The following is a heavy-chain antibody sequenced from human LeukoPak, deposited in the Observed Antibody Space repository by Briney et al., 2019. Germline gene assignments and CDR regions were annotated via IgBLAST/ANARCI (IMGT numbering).Heavy chain of an antibody. V-gene: IGHV4-59*01. CDR1: GGSISSYY. D-gene: IGHD1-14*01. CDR2: IYYSGST. Sequence: KTSETLSLTCTVSGGSISSYYWSWIRQPPGKGLEWIGYIYYSGSTNYNPSLKSRVTISVDTSKNQFSLKLSSVTAADTAVYYCARGVAGGGWFDPWGQGTLVTVSS. CDR3: ARGVAGGGWFDP. J-gene: IGHJ5*02.